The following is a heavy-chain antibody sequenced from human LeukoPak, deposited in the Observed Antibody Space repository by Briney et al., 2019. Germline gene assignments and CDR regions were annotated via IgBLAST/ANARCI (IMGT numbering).Heavy chain of an antibody. CDR3: ARGGVDIVATIYNWFDP. J-gene: IGHJ5*02. CDR1: GFTFSSYW. D-gene: IGHD5-12*01. V-gene: IGHV3-74*01. Sequence: GGSLRLSCAASGFTFSSYWMHWVRQAPGKGLVWVSRINSDGSSTSYADSVKGRFTISRDNAKNTLYLQMNSLRAEDTAVYYCARGGVDIVATIYNWFDPWGQGTLVTVSS. CDR2: INSDGSST.